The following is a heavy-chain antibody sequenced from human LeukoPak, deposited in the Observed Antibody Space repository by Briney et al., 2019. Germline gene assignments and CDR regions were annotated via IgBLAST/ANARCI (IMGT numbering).Heavy chain of an antibody. J-gene: IGHJ6*02. CDR1: GYIFTSYW. Sequence: GESLKISCKGSGYIFTSYWIGWVRQMPGKGLEWMGIIYPGDSDTRYSPSFQGQVTISADKSISTANLQWSSLKASDTAMYYCARSAGRTGGGMDVWGQGTTVTVSS. D-gene: IGHD3/OR15-3a*01. CDR2: IYPGDSDT. V-gene: IGHV5-51*01. CDR3: ARSAGRTGGGMDV.